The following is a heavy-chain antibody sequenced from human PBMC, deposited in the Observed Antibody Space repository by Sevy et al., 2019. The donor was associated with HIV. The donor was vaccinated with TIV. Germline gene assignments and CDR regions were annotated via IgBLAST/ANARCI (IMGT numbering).Heavy chain of an antibody. CDR2: ISYDGSNK. CDR1: GFTFSDYG. V-gene: IGHV3-30*18. D-gene: IGHD2-15*01. J-gene: IGHJ4*02. Sequence: GGSLRLSCAASGFTFSDYGMNWFRQAPGRGLEWVAVISYDGSNKYYSDSVKGGFTISRDNSKDTLFLQMNSLRAEDTAVYYCAKVRCRFCSGGSSYYFDNWGQGTLVTVSS. CDR3: AKVRCRFCSGGSSYYFDN.